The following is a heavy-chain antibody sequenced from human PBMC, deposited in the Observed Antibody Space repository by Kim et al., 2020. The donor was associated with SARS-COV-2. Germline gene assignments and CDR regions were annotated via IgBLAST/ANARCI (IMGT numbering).Heavy chain of an antibody. V-gene: IGHV3-30*14. CDR2: ISSDGTYK. D-gene: IGHD1-26*01. CDR3: ARPGVVGPTYWFDP. CDR1: GFSLSAYA. J-gene: IGHJ5*02. Sequence: GGSLRLSCAASGFSLSAYAMLWVRQAPGKGPEWVAVISSDGTYKFYVDSVKGRFTISRDTSKNTLYLQMNSLRAEDTALYYCARPGVVGPTYWFDPWGQGTLVTVSS.